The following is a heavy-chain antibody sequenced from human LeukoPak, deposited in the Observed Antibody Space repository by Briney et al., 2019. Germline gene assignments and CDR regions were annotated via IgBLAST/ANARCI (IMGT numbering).Heavy chain of an antibody. Sequence: GGSLRLSCAASGFTFTNFGMSWVRQAPGKELEWVSRISSSGDTTNYADSVKGRFTISRDNSKNSVYLQMNSLRAEDTAVYYCARGRNYGSGSYVFDYWGQGTLGTVSS. CDR3: ARGRNYGSGSYVFDY. V-gene: IGHV3-23*01. CDR1: GFTFTNFG. CDR2: ISSSGDTT. D-gene: IGHD3-10*01. J-gene: IGHJ4*02.